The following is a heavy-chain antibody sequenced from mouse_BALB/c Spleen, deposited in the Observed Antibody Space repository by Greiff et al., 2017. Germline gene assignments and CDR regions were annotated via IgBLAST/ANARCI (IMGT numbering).Heavy chain of an antibody. CDR3: ARSDYGSSWYFDV. CDR2: IYPGSGNT. Sequence: QVQLKQSGAELARPGASVKLSCKASGYTFTDYYINWVKQRTGQGLEWIGEIYPGSGNTYYNEKFKGKATLTADKSSSTAYMQLSSLTSEDSAVYFCARSDYGSSWYFDVWGAGTTVTVSS. D-gene: IGHD1-1*01. J-gene: IGHJ1*01. CDR1: GYTFTDYY. V-gene: IGHV1-77*01.